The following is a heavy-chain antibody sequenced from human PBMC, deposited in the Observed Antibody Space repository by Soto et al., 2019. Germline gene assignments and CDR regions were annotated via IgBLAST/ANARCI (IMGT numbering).Heavy chain of an antibody. CDR1: GFSFDEYA. V-gene: IGHV3-9*01. CDR3: AKGQQLIQEGWFDP. J-gene: IGHJ5*02. CDR2: ISWNSGSI. D-gene: IGHD6-13*01. Sequence: EVHLVESGGGLVQPGRSLRLSCAASGFSFDEYAMHWVRQAPGKGLEWVSGISWNSGSIGYADSVKGRFTISRDNAKNSLYLQMNSLRAEDTALYYCAKGQQLIQEGWFDPWGQGTLVTVSS.